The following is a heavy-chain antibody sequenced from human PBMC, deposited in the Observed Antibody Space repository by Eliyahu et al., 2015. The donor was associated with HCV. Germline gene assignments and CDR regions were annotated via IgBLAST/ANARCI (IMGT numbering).Heavy chain of an antibody. Sequence: QMQLVQSGPEVKXPGTSVKVSCKASGFVFTNSAVRWVRQARGQRLEWIGWIVIGSGNTYYVQKFQERLTITRDKSTNTAYMELSSLRSEDTAVYYCAAVGHLYSGGKDYYYELDVWGQGTTVTVSS. D-gene: IGHD2-15*01. CDR3: AAVGHLYSGGKDYYYELDV. J-gene: IGHJ6*02. CDR1: GFVFTNSA. V-gene: IGHV1-58*01. CDR2: IVIGSGNT.